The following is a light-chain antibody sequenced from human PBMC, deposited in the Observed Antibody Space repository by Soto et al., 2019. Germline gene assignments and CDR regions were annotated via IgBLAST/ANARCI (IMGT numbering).Light chain of an antibody. CDR1: SSDVGGYNY. J-gene: IGLJ2*01. Sequence: QSALTQPASVSGSPGQSITISCTGTSSDVGGYNYVSWYQHHPGKVPKLMIYEVTNRPSGISNRFSGSKSVNTASLTISGLQAEDEADYYCSSYTTSYTQVFGGGTKLTVL. CDR2: EVT. CDR3: SSYTTSYTQV. V-gene: IGLV2-14*01.